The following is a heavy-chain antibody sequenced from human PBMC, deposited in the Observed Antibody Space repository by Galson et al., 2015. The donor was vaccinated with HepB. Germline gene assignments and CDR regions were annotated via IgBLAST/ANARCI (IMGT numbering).Heavy chain of an antibody. Sequence: SLRLSCAASGFTFSSYSMNWVRQAPGKGLEWLSYITSSGDTIYYADSVRGRFTISRDNAINALYLQMNSLRDEDTAVYYCARDRRGGWSEFDYWSQGTLVTVSS. D-gene: IGHD6-19*01. CDR1: GFTFSSYS. V-gene: IGHV3-48*02. CDR3: ARDRRGGWSEFDY. J-gene: IGHJ4*02. CDR2: ITSSGDTI.